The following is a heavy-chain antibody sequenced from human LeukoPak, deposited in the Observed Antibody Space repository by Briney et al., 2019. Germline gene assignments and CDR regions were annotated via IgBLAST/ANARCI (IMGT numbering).Heavy chain of an antibody. J-gene: IGHJ4*02. V-gene: IGHV3-30*04. Sequence: PGGSLRFSCGVSGFTFSTYVMHWVRQAPGKGLEWVALISHDGSNTYYADSVRGRFTVSRDNSKNTLNLQMNSLRPDDTAVYYCARGDSLGAILTDLDHWGLGALVTVSS. CDR2: ISHDGSNT. CDR3: ARGDSLGAILTDLDH. D-gene: IGHD3-9*01. CDR1: GFTFSTYV.